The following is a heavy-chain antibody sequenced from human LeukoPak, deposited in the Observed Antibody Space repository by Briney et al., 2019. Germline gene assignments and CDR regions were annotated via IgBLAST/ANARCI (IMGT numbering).Heavy chain of an antibody. Sequence: SETLSLTCTVSGGSIGSDYWTWIRQPPGEGLEYIGYIYYTGGTNYNPSLKSRVTISVDTSKNQFSLKLSSVTAADTAVYFCAKYETGGWVIKNWGKETLSQSPQ. CDR1: GGSIGSDY. CDR2: IYYTGGT. V-gene: IGHV4-59*08. J-gene: IGHJ4*02. D-gene: IGHD1-14*01. CDR3: AKYETGGWVIKN.